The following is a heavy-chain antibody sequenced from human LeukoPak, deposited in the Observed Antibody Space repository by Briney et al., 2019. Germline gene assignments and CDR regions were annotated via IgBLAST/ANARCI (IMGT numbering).Heavy chain of an antibody. V-gene: IGHV3-23*01. J-gene: IGHJ4*02. CDR3: ANLELPYYYDSSGYYDFDY. CDR1: GFTFSSYA. CDR2: ISGSGGST. Sequence: GGSLRLSCAASGFTFSSYAMSWVRQAPGKGLEWVSAISGSGGSTYYADSVKGRFTFSRDNSKNTLYLQMNSLRAEVTAVYYCANLELPYYYDSSGYYDFDYWGQGTLVTVSS. D-gene: IGHD3-22*01.